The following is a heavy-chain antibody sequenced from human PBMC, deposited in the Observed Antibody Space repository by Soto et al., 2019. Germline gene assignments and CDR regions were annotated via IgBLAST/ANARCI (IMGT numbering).Heavy chain of an antibody. D-gene: IGHD6-19*01. Sequence: SETLSLTCAVSDYSISSGHWWGWVRQAPGKGLEWIGYIYKTGGTYYNPSLKSRVTMSVDTSKNQFSLNLSSVTAVDTAVYYCARIVDGSYYFDYWGQGTLVTVSS. CDR2: IYKTGGT. CDR3: ARIVDGSYYFDY. CDR1: DYSISSGHW. J-gene: IGHJ4*02. V-gene: IGHV4-28*01.